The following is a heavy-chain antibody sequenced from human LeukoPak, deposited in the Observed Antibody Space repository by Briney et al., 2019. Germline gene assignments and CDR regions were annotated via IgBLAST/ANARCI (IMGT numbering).Heavy chain of an antibody. J-gene: IGHJ4*02. CDR3: ARVRYTSRWLLDY. CDR1: GFTFSSYW. Sequence: GGSLRLSCAASGFTFSSYWMHWVRQAPGKGLVWVSRINGDGSSTFYADSVKGRFTISRDNAKNSLYLQMNSLRAEDTAVYYCARVRYTSRWLLDYWGQGTLVTVSS. D-gene: IGHD5-24*01. V-gene: IGHV3-74*01. CDR2: INGDGSST.